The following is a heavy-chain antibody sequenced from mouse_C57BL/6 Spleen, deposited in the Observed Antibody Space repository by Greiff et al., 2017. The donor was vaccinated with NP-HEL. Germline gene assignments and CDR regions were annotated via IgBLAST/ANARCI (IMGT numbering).Heavy chain of an antibody. CDR1: GFSLTSYG. J-gene: IGHJ3*01. CDR3: AKRIYDGYYGWFAY. CDR2: IWGGGST. Sequence: VKLMESGPGLVAPSQSLSIPCTVSGFSLTSYGVDWVRQPPGKGLEWLGVIWGGGSTNYNSALMSRLSISKDNSKSQVFLKMNSLQTDDTAMYYCAKRIYDGYYGWFAYWGQGTLVTVSA. V-gene: IGHV2-9*01. D-gene: IGHD2-3*01.